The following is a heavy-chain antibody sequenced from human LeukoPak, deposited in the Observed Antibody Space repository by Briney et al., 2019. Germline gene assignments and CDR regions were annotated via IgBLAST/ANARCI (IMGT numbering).Heavy chain of an antibody. J-gene: IGHJ3*02. Sequence: SVKLSCKASGYTFTTYGISWVRQAPGQGLEWMGWISAYNGNPNYAQKLKDRVSMTTDTSTSTAYMELGSLRSDDTAVYWCARRDSGYDLSAFDMWGQGTMVTVSS. CDR2: ISAYNGNP. V-gene: IGHV1-18*01. CDR1: GYTFTTYG. D-gene: IGHD5-12*01. CDR3: ARRDSGYDLSAFDM.